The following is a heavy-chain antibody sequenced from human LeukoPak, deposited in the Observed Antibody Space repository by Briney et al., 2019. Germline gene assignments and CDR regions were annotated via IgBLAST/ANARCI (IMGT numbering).Heavy chain of an antibody. CDR2: IYYSGST. CDR1: RGPISSSSFS. CDR3: ARHESPLQFSGSYFDY. J-gene: IGHJ4*02. Sequence: PSETLSLTSPFSRGPISSSSFSLGWVPPPPGKGLGWVGGIYYSGSTYYNPSLKSRVTISVDTSKNQFSLNLSSVTAADTAVYYCARHESPLQFSGSYFDYWGQGTLVTVSS. V-gene: IGHV4-39*01. D-gene: IGHD1-26*01.